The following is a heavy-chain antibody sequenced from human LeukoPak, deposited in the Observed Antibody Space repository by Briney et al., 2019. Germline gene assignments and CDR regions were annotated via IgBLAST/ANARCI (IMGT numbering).Heavy chain of an antibody. CDR3: ARVGDWFDP. CDR1: GGSISSGGYS. J-gene: IGHJ5*02. V-gene: IGHV4-30-2*01. CDR2: IYHSGST. Sequence: SETLSLTCAVSGGSISSGGYSWSWIRQPPGKGLEWIGYIYHSGSTYYNPSLKSRVTISVDRSKNQFSLKLSSVTAADTAVYYCARVGDWFDPWGQGTLVTVSS.